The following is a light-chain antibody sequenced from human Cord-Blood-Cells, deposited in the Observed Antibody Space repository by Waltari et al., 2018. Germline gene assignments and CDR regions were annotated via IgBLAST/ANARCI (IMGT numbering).Light chain of an antibody. CDR1: SSDVGGYNY. CDR2: DVS. V-gene: IGLV2-14*01. Sequence: QSALTQPASVSGSPGQSITISCTGTSSDVGGYNYVSWYQQHPGKAPKLMIYDVSSPPSGVSNRFSSSKSSNTASLTISGLQADDEADYYCSSYTSSSTVFGGGTKLTVL. CDR3: SSYTSSSTV. J-gene: IGLJ2*01.